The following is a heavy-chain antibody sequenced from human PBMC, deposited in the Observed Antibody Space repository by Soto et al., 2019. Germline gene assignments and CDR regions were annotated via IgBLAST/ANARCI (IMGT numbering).Heavy chain of an antibody. D-gene: IGHD6-19*01. CDR2: ISAYNGNT. CDR3: ARGPYSRGWYRDKGAEYFQH. V-gene: IGHV1-18*04. CDR1: GYTFTSYG. Sequence: ASVKVSCKASGYTFTSYGISWVRQAPGQGLEWMGWISAYNGNTNYAQKLQGRVTMTTDTSTSTAYMELRSLRSDDTAVYYCARGPYSRGWYRDKGAEYFQHWGQGTMVTVCS. J-gene: IGHJ1*01.